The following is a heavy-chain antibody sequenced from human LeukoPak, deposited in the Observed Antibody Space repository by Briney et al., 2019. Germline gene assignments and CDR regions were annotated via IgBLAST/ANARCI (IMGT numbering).Heavy chain of an antibody. V-gene: IGHV4-61*02. D-gene: IGHD3-22*01. CDR1: GGSISSGGYY. J-gene: IGHJ6*02. CDR3: ARDQWLLPIDYYYYGMDV. Sequence: PSQTLSLTCTVSGGSISSGGYYWSWIRQPAGKGLEWIGRVHDSGNTNYNPSLKSRVTMSVDRSKNQFSLKLTSVTAADTAVYYCARDQWLLPIDYYYYGMDVWGQGTTVTVSS. CDR2: VHDSGNT.